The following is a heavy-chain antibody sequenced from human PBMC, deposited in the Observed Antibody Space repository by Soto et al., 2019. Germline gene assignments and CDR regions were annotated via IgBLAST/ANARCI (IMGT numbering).Heavy chain of an antibody. CDR2: VSVSGGTT. CDR3: AEDSLAEIHCKAGTCYYLDD. J-gene: IGHJ4*02. Sequence: EVQLLESGGGLVQPGGSLRLSCATSGFTFSAYAMTWVRQAPGKGLEWVSTVSVSGGTTYYADSVKGRFAISRDESNKTXSXXMSSLRAEDACVYYCAEDSLAEIHCKAGTCYYLDDWGEGTPVAVSS. V-gene: IGHV3-23*01. CDR1: GFTFSAYA. D-gene: IGHD2-15*01.